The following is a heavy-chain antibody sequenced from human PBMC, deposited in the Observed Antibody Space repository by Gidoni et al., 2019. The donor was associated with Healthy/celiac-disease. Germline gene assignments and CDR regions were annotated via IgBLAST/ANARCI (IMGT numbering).Heavy chain of an antibody. Sequence: QVQLQPWGAGLLRPSETLSSTGAACGGSFSGYYWSWIRQPPGKGLEWIGVINHSGSTNYTPSLQRRVTISVDTSKNQFSLKLSSVTAADTAVYYCARGRLRVGYNSWYFDLWGRGTLVTVSS. CDR3: ARGRLRVGYNSWYFDL. CDR1: GGSFSGYY. CDR2: INHSGST. J-gene: IGHJ2*01. V-gene: IGHV4-34*01. D-gene: IGHD1-1*01.